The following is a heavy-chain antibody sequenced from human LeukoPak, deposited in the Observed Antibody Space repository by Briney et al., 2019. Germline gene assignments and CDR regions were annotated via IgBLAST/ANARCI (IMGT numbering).Heavy chain of an antibody. V-gene: IGHV3-64D*06. J-gene: IGHJ5*02. CDR1: GFTFISYA. D-gene: IGHD1-26*01. CDR2: IGSDGGST. CDR3: ARDVAAIVGVTAWFDP. Sequence: GGSLRLSCSASGFTFISYAMHWVRQAPGKGLEYVSGIGSDGGSTYYADSVKGRFTISRDNSKNTLYLQMSSLRAEDTAVYYCARDVAAIVGVTAWFDPWGQGTLVTVSS.